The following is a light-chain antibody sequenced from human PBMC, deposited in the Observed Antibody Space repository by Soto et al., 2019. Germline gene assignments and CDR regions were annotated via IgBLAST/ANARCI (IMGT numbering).Light chain of an antibody. V-gene: IGKV3-20*01. CDR3: QQYGRSPFN. Sequence: IVLTQSPTTLSLSPGERATLSCRASQSVSSYLAWYQQKPGQAPRLLIFGTSTRATGIPDKFIGSGSGTDFTLTIRRLEPEDFAVYYCQQYGRSPFNFGPGTKVDIK. CDR1: QSVSSY. J-gene: IGKJ3*01. CDR2: GTS.